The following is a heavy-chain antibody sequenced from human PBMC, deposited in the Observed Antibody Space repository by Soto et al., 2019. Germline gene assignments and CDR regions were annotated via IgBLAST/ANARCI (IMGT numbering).Heavy chain of an antibody. D-gene: IGHD3-10*01. J-gene: IGHJ6*02. CDR1: EYRFTSYG. V-gene: IGHV5-51*01. Sequence: VESKKISCKGAEYRFTSYGIGWVRQMPGKGLEWMGIIYPGDSDTRYSPSFQGQVTISADKSISTAYLQWSSLKASDTAMYYCARRGVIRVSTYYYYYGMDVWGQGTTVTVSS. CDR3: ARRGVIRVSTYYYYYGMDV. CDR2: IYPGDSDT.